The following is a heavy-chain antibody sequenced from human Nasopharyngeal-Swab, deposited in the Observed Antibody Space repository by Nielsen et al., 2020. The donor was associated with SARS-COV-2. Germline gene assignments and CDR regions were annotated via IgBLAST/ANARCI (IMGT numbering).Heavy chain of an antibody. J-gene: IGHJ4*02. D-gene: IGHD6-13*01. Sequence: GESLKISCEVSGFTFSDYYMSWIRQAPGKGLEWISHISSSGSSIYYADSVKDRFTISRDNAKNSLYLQLNNLRVEDTALYYCATAGIAAAGKPLTYWGQGTLVTVSS. CDR1: GFTFSDYY. V-gene: IGHV3-11*04. CDR2: ISSSGSSI. CDR3: ATAGIAAAGKPLTY.